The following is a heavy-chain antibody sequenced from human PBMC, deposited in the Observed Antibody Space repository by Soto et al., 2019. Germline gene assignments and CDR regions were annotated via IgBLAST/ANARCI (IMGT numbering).Heavy chain of an antibody. CDR1: DDSINSDKYY. CDR2: IYYRGNA. Sequence: QLQLQESGPGLVKPSETLSLTCSVSDDSINSDKYYWGWIRQPPGKGLEWIGSIYYRGNAYYNPSLQNQVTISLDKSRSQFSLKLNSVTASDSAVYFCARLEGLATISYCFDFWGPGALVTVSS. J-gene: IGHJ4*02. V-gene: IGHV4-39*01. D-gene: IGHD3-3*01. CDR3: ARLEGLATISYCFDF.